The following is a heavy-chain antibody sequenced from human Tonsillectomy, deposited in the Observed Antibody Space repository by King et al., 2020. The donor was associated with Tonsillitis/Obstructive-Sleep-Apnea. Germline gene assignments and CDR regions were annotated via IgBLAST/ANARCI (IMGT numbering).Heavy chain of an antibody. CDR2: INTNTGNP. J-gene: IGHJ6*03. Sequence: VQLVQSGSELKKPGASVKVSCKASGYTFTDYPMNWVRQAPGQGLEWMGWINTNTGNPTYAQGFTGRFVFSLDTSVSTAYLQISSLKAEDTAVYYCARDEKIPFASYYYYSMDVWGKGTTVPVSS. V-gene: IGHV7-4-1*02. CDR3: ARDEKIPFASYYYYSMDV. CDR1: GYTFTDYP. D-gene: IGHD2-2*01.